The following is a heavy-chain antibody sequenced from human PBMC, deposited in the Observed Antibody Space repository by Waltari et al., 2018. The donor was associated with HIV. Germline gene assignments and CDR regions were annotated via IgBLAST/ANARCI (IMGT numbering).Heavy chain of an antibody. CDR1: GFMFTSYW. Sequence: EVLLVESGGGLVQPGGSLRLSCIASGFMFTSYWMSWVRQAPGKGLEWVANIKQDGSEKYYVDSVKGRFTISRDNAKNSLYLQMNSLRAEDTAMYYCATSRTFDYWGQGTLVTVSS. J-gene: IGHJ4*02. CDR2: IKQDGSEK. CDR3: ATSRTFDY. V-gene: IGHV3-7*01. D-gene: IGHD2-2*01.